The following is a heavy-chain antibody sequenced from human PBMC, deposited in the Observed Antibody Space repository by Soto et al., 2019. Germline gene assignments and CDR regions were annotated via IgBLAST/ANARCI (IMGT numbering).Heavy chain of an antibody. CDR1: GYTFTSYD. J-gene: IGHJ6*03. Sequence: QVQLVQSGAEVKKPGASVKVSCKTSGYTFTSYDINWVRQATGQGLEWMGWMNPDSGNTDFPQKFQGRVTMTRDTSTNTAHMELSSLRSEDTAMYYCARGFFVDYYYYMDVWGKGTTVTVSS. CDR2: MNPDSGNT. D-gene: IGHD3-3*01. CDR3: ARGFFVDYYYYMDV. V-gene: IGHV1-8*01.